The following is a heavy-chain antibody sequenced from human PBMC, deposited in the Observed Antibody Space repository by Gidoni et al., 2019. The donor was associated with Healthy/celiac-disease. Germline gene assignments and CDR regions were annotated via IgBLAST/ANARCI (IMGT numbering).Heavy chain of an antibody. D-gene: IGHD5-12*01. V-gene: IGHV4-59*08. J-gene: IGHJ5*02. CDR2: IYYSGST. CDR1: GGSISSYY. CDR3: ARRRGYSGYDARFDP. Sequence: QVQLQESGPGLVKPSETLSLTCTVSGGSISSYYWSWIRQPPGKGLEWIGYIYYSGSTNYNPSLKSRVTISVDTSKNQFSLKLSSVTAADTAVYYCARRRGYSGYDARFDPWGQGTLVTVSS.